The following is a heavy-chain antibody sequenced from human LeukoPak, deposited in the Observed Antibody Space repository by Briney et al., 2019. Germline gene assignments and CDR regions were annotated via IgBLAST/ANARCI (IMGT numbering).Heavy chain of an antibody. V-gene: IGHV3-30*04. CDR3: ARKSASGNYPLDY. D-gene: IGHD3-10*01. CDR1: GFTFSSYA. J-gene: IGHJ4*02. Sequence: GGSLRLSCAASGFTFSSYAMHWVRQAPGKGLEWVAVISYDGSNKYYADSVKGRFTISRDNAKNTVFLQMSSLRAEDTALYYCARKSASGNYPLDYWGQGTLVTVSS. CDR2: ISYDGSNK.